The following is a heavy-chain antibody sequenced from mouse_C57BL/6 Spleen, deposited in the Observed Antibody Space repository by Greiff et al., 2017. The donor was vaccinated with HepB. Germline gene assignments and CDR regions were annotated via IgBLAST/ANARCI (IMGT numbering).Heavy chain of an antibody. CDR3: ARSFHYYGSSYDYFDY. CDR1: GYTFTDYN. CDR2: INPNNGGT. D-gene: IGHD1-1*01. V-gene: IGHV1-18*01. J-gene: IGHJ2*01. Sequence: VQLQQSGPELVKPGASVKIPCKASGYTFTDYNMDWVKQSHGKSLEWIGDINPNNGGTIYNQKFKGKATLTVDKSSSTAYMELRSLTSEDTAVYYCARSFHYYGSSYDYFDYWGQGTTLTVSS.